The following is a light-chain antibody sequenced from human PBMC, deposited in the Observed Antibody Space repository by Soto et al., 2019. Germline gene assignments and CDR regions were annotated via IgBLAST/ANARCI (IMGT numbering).Light chain of an antibody. CDR3: CSYAGRYTYI. CDR2: DVS. CDR1: SSDVGGYNY. Sequence: QSVLTQPRSVSGSPGQSVTISCAGTSSDVGGYNYVSWYQQHPGKAPRLMIYDVSKRPSAVPNRFSGAKSGNTASRTISGLQAQDEADYYCCSYAGRYTYIFGNGTKVTVL. J-gene: IGLJ1*01. V-gene: IGLV2-11*01.